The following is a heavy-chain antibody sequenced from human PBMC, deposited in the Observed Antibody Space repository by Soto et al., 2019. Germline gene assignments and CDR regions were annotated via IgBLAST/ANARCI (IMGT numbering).Heavy chain of an antibody. V-gene: IGHV3-49*05. CDR2: IRSKGYGGTT. J-gene: IGHJ4*02. D-gene: IGHD3-22*01. CDR1: GFTFGDYA. CDR3: ARVGSASLMVVVNADH. Sequence: EVQVVESGGALVKPGRSLRLSCTTSGFTFGDYAMSWFRQAPGKGLEWVGFIRSKGYGGTTQYAASVKGRFTISRDDSESIAYLQMDSLKTEDTALYYCARVGSASLMVVVNADHWGQGTQVTVSS.